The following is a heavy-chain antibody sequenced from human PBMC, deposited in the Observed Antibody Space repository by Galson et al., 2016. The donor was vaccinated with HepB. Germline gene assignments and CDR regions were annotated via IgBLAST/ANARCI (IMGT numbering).Heavy chain of an antibody. D-gene: IGHD2-8*01. V-gene: IGHV3-15*01. J-gene: IGHJ4*02. Sequence: SLRLSCAASGSTFSNAWMSWVRQAPGKGLEWVGRIRNNADGGTTDYAAPLKGRFTILRDDSKNTLYLQMNSLKTEDTAVYYCTTDPRITVMVFGQTPLIDYWGQGTLVTVSS. CDR1: GSTFSNAW. CDR3: TTDPRITVMVFGQTPLIDY. CDR2: IRNNADGGTT.